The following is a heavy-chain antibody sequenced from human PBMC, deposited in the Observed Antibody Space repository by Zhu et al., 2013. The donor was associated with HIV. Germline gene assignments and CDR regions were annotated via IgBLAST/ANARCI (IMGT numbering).Heavy chain of an antibody. CDR1: GITSSSQT. D-gene: IGHD1-1*01. Sequence: QVQLEQSGAEEKKPGSSVKVSCKASGITSSSQTITWVRQAPGQGLEWVGGIIPLFGAAKSAQKFQGRVTITADEASSTTYMQLRSLRSDDTAIYYCARVVVRNDERAYYYMDFWGKGTTVTVSS. V-gene: IGHV1-69*01. J-gene: IGHJ6*03. CDR3: ARVVVRNDERAYYYMDF. CDR2: IIPLFGAA.